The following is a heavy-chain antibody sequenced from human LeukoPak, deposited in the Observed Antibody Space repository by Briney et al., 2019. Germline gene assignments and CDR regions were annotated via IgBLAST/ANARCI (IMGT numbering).Heavy chain of an antibody. D-gene: IGHD1-20*01. Sequence: PSETLSLTCAVYGESFSGYYWTWIRQPPGKGLEWIGEINHGGSTKYTPSLTGRVTISVDKSKNQFSLKLTSVTAADTTVYYCARGHNWNRDYWGQGTLVTISS. CDR1: GESFSGYY. CDR2: INHGGST. CDR3: ARGHNWNRDY. J-gene: IGHJ4*02. V-gene: IGHV4-34*01.